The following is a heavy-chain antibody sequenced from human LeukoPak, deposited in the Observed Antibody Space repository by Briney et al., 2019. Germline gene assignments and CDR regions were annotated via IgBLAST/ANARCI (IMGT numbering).Heavy chain of an antibody. CDR1: GYTFTSYY. J-gene: IGHJ4*02. Sequence: SVKVSCKASGYTFTSYYMHWVRQAPVQGLEWMGGIIPIFGTANYAQKFQGRVTITADESTSTAYMELSSLRSEDTAVYYCARAPYSGYDKGFDYWGQGTLVTVSS. D-gene: IGHD5-12*01. CDR2: IIPIFGTA. CDR3: ARAPYSGYDKGFDY. V-gene: IGHV1-69*13.